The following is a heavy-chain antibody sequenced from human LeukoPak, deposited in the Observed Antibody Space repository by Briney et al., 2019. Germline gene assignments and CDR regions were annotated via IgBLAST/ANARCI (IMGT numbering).Heavy chain of an antibody. CDR2: INPHSGAT. CDR1: VYGFSDVY. D-gene: IGHD5/OR15-5a*01. J-gene: IGHJ5*02. V-gene: IGHV1-2*02. Sequence: GASVNVSCKASVYGFSDVYFNWVRQAPGQGLEWMGWINPHSGATNYAQRFQGRVSMDASIDTAYMELSRLTSDDTAVYYCATSSSVTHTRDPWGQGTLVTVSS. CDR3: ATSSSVTHTRDP.